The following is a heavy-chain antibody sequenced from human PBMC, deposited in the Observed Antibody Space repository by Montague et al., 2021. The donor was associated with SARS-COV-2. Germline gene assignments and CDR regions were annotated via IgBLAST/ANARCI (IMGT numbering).Heavy chain of an antibody. J-gene: IGHJ3*02. CDR2: IYYSGST. Sequence: SETLSLTCTVSSGSISSYYWSWIRQPPGKGLEWIGYIYYSGSTNYNPSLKSRVTISLDTSKNQFSLKLNSVTAADTAVYYCARGNYGPDAFDIWGQGTMVTVSS. CDR1: SGSISSYY. D-gene: IGHD3-10*01. CDR3: ARGNYGPDAFDI. V-gene: IGHV4-59*01.